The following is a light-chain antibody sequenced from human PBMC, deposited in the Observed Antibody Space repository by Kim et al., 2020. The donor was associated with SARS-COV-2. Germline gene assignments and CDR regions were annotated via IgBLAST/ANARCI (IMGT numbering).Light chain of an antibody. CDR1: SSNIGVND. J-gene: IGLJ3*02. Sequence: QSVLTQPPSAYGTPGQRVSISCSGGSSNIGVNDVFWYRQLPGTAPKLIIYRNDQRPSWVPDRFSGSKSGPSASLAISGLRSEDEADYYCVIWDESLSGWVFGGGTQLTVL. CDR3: VIWDESLSGWV. V-gene: IGLV1-47*01. CDR2: RND.